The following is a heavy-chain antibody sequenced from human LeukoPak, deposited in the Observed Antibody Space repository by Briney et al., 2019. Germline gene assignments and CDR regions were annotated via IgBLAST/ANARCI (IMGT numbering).Heavy chain of an antibody. CDR3: ARADYGGNSDYYYYGMDV. CDR2: INPSGGAT. V-gene: IGHV1-46*01. J-gene: IGHJ6*02. D-gene: IGHD4-23*01. CDR1: GYTFTNYY. Sequence: ASVKVSCKASGYTFTNYYIHWVRQAPGQGLEWMGIINPSGGATTYAQNFQGRVTMTRDTSTTTVYMELSSLISEDTAVYYCARADYGGNSDYYYYGMDVWGQGTTVTVSS.